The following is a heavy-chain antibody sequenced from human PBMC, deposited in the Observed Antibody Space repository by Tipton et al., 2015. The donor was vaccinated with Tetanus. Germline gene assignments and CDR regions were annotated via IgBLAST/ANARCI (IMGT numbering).Heavy chain of an antibody. V-gene: IGHV3-21*06. CDR1: GFSLTGYS. CDR2: ISSSSNWK. J-gene: IGHJ5*02. D-gene: IGHD1-14*01. CDR3: ARENSLTTSS. Sequence: SLRLSCAGSGFSLTGYSFNWVRQAPGKGLEWVSAISSSSNWKYYAPSVKGRFTISRDNSKNSLFLEMKSLGAEDTAVYYCARENSLTTSSWGQGTLVTVSS.